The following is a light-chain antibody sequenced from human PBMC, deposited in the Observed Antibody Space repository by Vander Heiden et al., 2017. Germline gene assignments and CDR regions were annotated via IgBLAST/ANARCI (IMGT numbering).Light chain of an antibody. V-gene: IGKV1-33*01. CDR3: QQYDKLFT. J-gene: IGKJ3*01. Sequence: DIQMTPSPSSLSASVGDRVTITCQASQDIRKSLNWYQQKPGKAPKLLIYDASNLETGVPSRFSGSGSGTDFTFTVSSLQPEDIATYYCQQYDKLFTFGPGTKVDIK. CDR1: QDIRKS. CDR2: DAS.